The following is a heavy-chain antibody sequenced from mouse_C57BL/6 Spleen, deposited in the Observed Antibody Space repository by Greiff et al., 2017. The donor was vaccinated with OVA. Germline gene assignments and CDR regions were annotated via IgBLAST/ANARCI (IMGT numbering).Heavy chain of an antibody. CDR1: GYTFTSYW. CDR3: AQRYYYAMDY. J-gene: IGHJ4*01. V-gene: IGHV1-64*01. Sequence: QVQLQQPGAELVKPGASVKLSCKASGYTFTSYWMHWVKQRPGQGLEWIGMIHPNSGSTNYNEKFKSKATLTVDKSSSTAYMQLSSLTSEDAAVYYCAQRYYYAMDYWGQGTSVTVSS. CDR2: IHPNSGST.